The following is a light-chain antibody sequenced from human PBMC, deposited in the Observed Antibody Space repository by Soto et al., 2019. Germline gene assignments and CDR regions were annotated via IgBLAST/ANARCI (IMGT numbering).Light chain of an antibody. J-gene: IGLJ3*02. V-gene: IGLV2-11*01. CDR3: CSYAGDYTWV. CDR1: SSDVGGYNY. Sequence: QSALTQPRSVSGSPGQSVTISCTGTSSDVGGYNYVSWYQQHPGKAPKPMIYDVSKRPSGVPDRFFGSKSGNTASLTISGLQAEDEADYYCCSYAGDYTWVFGGGTKLTVL. CDR2: DVS.